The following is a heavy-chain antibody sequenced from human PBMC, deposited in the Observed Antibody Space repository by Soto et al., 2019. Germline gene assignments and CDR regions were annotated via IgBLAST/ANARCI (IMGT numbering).Heavy chain of an antibody. J-gene: IGHJ3*02. CDR3: AREDGVAAAFDI. Sequence: QVQLQESGPGLVKPSETLSLTCTVSGGSISSYYWSWIRQPPGKGLEWIGYIYYSGSTNYNPSLKSRVTISVDTSKNQFSLKLSSVTAADTAVYYCAREDGVAAAFDIWGQGTMVTVSS. CDR1: GGSISSYY. V-gene: IGHV4-59*01. D-gene: IGHD2-15*01. CDR2: IYYSGST.